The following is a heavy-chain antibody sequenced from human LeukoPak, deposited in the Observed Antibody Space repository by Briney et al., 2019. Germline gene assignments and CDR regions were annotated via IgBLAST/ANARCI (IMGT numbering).Heavy chain of an antibody. CDR2: IYYSGST. J-gene: IGHJ4*02. Sequence: SETLSLTCTVSGGSISSSSYYWGWIRQPPGKGLEWIGSIYYSGSTYYNPSLKSRVTISVDTSKNQFSLKLRSVTAADTAVYYCARGSRDIVLMVYAPPHRYYFDYWGQGTLVTVSS. CDR1: GGSISSSSYY. V-gene: IGHV4-39*07. D-gene: IGHD2-8*01. CDR3: ARGSRDIVLMVYAPPHRYYFDY.